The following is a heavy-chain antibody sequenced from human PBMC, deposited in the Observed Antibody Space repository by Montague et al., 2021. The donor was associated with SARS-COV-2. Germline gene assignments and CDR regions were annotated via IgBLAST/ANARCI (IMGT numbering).Heavy chain of an antibody. CDR1: GSCISSSSYY. Sequence: SETLSLTCTVSGSCISSSSYYWGWIRQPPGKGLEWIGSIYYSGSTYYNPSLKSRVTISVDTSKNQFSLKLSSVTAADTAVYYCAGRERLLWFGELFFAFDIWGQGTMVTVSS. V-gene: IGHV4-39*01. CDR2: IYYSGST. CDR3: AGRERLLWFGELFFAFDI. D-gene: IGHD3-10*01. J-gene: IGHJ3*02.